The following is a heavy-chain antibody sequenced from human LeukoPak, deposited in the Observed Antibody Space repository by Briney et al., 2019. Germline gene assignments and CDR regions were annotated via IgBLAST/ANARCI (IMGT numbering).Heavy chain of an antibody. D-gene: IGHD3-10*02. CDR1: GFTFNRRG. J-gene: IGHJ3*01. V-gene: IGHV3-23*01. CDR2: ISAGGVNT. CDR3: ARDLFGSQDY. Sequence: GGSLRLSCAASGFTFNRRGMSWVRQAPGRGLEWVSTISAGGVNTYYADSVKGRFTISRDDSKNTLYLQMSSLRAEDTAVYYCARDLFGSQDYWGQGTMVTVSS.